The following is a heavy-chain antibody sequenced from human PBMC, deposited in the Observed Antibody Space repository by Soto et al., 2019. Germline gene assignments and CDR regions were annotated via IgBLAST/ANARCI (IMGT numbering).Heavy chain of an antibody. V-gene: IGHV4-31*03. CDR2: ILHHGDT. D-gene: IGHD5-12*01. CDR1: GGPFSGGGYY. CDR3: PRGYYMVATVLDY. Sequence: SETLSLTCTVSGGPFSGGGYYWSWIRQAPGKGLEWIGYILHHGDTSYTPPLKSRVTISTDTSKRQFSLQLSFVTAADTAVYYCPRGYYMVATVLDYWGQGMLVTVSS. J-gene: IGHJ4*02.